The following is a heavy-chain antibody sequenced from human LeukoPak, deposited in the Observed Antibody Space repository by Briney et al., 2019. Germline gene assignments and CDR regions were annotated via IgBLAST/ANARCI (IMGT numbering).Heavy chain of an antibody. Sequence: ASEKVSCKASGGTFHSYIVTWVRQAPGQGLEWMGGIVPIIGTANYAQKFQGRVTITADDSTSTAYMELRSLRSEDTAIYYCARDQRPSCLGGICYSGDYWGQGTLVTVTS. CDR3: ARDQRPSCLGGICYSGDY. D-gene: IGHD2-15*01. CDR1: GGTFHSYI. J-gene: IGHJ4*02. V-gene: IGHV1-69*13. CDR2: IVPIIGTA.